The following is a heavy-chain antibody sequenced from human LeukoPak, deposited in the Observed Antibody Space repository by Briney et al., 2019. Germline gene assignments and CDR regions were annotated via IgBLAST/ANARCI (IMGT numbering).Heavy chain of an antibody. J-gene: IGHJ4*02. D-gene: IGHD3-22*01. CDR2: FGPEDGET. CDR1: GYTLTESS. CDR3: ATVGLIKPEYYDRSGYYYRRVLSPLDY. V-gene: IGHV1-24*01. Sequence: GASVKVSCKVSGYTLTESSMHWVRQAPGKGLEWVGGFGPEDGETIYAQNFQGRVTMTEDTSTDTAYMELSSLRSEDTAVYYCATVGLIKPEYYDRSGYYYRRVLSPLDYWGQGTQVTVSS.